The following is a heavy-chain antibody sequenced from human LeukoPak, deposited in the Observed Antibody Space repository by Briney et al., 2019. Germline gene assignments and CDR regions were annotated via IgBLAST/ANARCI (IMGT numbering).Heavy chain of an antibody. CDR3: ARQATRYWYFDL. D-gene: IGHD2-2*01. V-gene: IGHV5-51*01. J-gene: IGHJ2*01. CDR1: GYSFTSYW. Sequence: GESLKISCKGSGYSFTSYWIGWVRQMPGKGLEWTGIIYPSDSDTRYSPSFQGQVTISADKSISTAYLQWSSLKSSDTAMYYCARQATRYWYFDLWGRGTLVTVSS. CDR2: IYPSDSDT.